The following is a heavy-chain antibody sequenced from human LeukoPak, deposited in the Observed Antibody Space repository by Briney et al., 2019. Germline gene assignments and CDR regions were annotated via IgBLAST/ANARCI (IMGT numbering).Heavy chain of an antibody. J-gene: IGHJ4*02. CDR3: ARGRYYDSSGNNFDY. CDR2: ISSSSSYI. D-gene: IGHD3-22*01. CDR1: GFTFSSYS. Sequence: PGGSLRLSCAASGFTFSSYSLNWVRQAPGEGLEWVSSISSSSSYIYYADSVKGRFTISRDNAKNSLYLQMNSLRAEDTAVYYCARGRYYDSSGNNFDYWGQGTLVTVSS. V-gene: IGHV3-21*01.